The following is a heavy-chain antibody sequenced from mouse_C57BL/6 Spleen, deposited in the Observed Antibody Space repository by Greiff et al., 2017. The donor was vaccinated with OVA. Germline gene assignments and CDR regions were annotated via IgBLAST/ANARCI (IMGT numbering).Heavy chain of an antibody. CDR1: GFTFSSYA. CDR3: TRDRGSSYGYFDY. D-gene: IGHD1-1*01. CDR2: ISSGGDYI. J-gene: IGHJ2*01. Sequence: EVNVVESGEGLVKPGGSLKLSCAASGFTFSSYAMSWVRQTPEKRLEWVAYISSGGDYIYYADTVKGRFTISRDNARNTLYLQMSSLKSEDTAMYYCTRDRGSSYGYFDYWGQGTTLTVSS. V-gene: IGHV5-9-1*02.